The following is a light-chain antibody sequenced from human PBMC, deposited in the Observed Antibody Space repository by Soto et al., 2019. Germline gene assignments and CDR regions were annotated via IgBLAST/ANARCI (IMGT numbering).Light chain of an antibody. Sequence: AIQMTQSPSSLSASVGDRVTITCRASQGIRNDLGWYQQKPGKAPKLLIYAASSFQSGVPSRFSGSGSVTDFTLTISSLQPEDFATYYCLQDYNSPRTFGQGTKVEIK. CDR1: QGIRND. V-gene: IGKV1-6*01. CDR2: AAS. CDR3: LQDYNSPRT. J-gene: IGKJ1*01.